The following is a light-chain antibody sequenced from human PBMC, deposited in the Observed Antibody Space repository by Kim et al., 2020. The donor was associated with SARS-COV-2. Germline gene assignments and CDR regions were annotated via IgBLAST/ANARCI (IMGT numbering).Light chain of an antibody. CDR1: KLGDKY. J-gene: IGLJ3*02. CDR2: QDS. CDR3: QAWDSSTAWV. V-gene: IGLV3-1*01. Sequence: YELTQPPSVSVSPGQTASITCSGDKLGDKYACWYQQKPGQSPVLVIYQDSKRPSGIPERFSGSNSGNTATLTISGTQAMDEADYYCQAWDSSTAWVFGGGTKLTVL.